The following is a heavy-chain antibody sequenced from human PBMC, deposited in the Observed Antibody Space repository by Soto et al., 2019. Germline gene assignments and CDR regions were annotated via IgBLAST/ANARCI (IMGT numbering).Heavy chain of an antibody. CDR2: IYYSGST. CDR3: ARVVGCSSTSCYWAANWFDP. D-gene: IGHD2-2*01. CDR1: GGSISSYY. V-gene: IGHV4-59*12. J-gene: IGHJ5*02. Sequence: SETLSLTCTVSGGSISSYYWSWIRQPPGKGLERIGYIYYSGSTNYNPSLKSRVTISVDTSKNQFSLKLSSVTAADTAVYYCARVVGCSSTSCYWAANWFDPWGQGTLVTVSS.